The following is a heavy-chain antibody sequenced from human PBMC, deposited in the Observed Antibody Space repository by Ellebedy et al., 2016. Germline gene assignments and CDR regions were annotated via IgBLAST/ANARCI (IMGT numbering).Heavy chain of an antibody. CDR2: ISYDGSNK. Sequence: GGSLRLSCAASGFTFSSYAMHWVRQAPGKGLEWVAVISYDGSNKYYADSVKGRFTISRDNSKNTLYLQMNSLRAEDTAVYYCARESQQWLVRSFDYWGQGTLVTVSS. J-gene: IGHJ4*02. CDR3: ARESQQWLVRSFDY. CDR1: GFTFSSYA. D-gene: IGHD6-19*01. V-gene: IGHV3-30-3*01.